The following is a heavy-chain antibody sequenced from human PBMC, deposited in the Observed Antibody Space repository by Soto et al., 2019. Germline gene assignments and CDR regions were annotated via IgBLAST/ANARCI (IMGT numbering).Heavy chain of an antibody. CDR2: ISPRDGST. CDR3: ARGGGTLDY. Sequence: QVQLVQSGAEVKKPGASVKVSCKASGYTFITYALYWVRQAPGQGLEWMGIISPRDGSTTYAHNSQGILTMSRDTSTRTLYTELSSLRSEDTAVYYCARGGGTLDYWGQGTLVTVSS. J-gene: IGHJ4*02. CDR1: GYTFITYA. V-gene: IGHV1-46*01.